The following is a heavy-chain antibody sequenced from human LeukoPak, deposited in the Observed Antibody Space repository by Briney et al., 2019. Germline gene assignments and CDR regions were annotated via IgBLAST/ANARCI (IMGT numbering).Heavy chain of an antibody. CDR3: ARQELLPPYYYMDV. D-gene: IGHD1-26*01. CDR1: GGSISSYY. J-gene: IGHJ6*03. CDR2: IYYSGST. Sequence: SETLSLTCTVSGGSISSYYWSWIRQPPGKGLEWIGYIYYSGSTNYDPSLKSRVTISVDTSKNQFSLKLSSVTAADTAVYYCARQELLPPYYYMDVWGKGTTVTVSS. V-gene: IGHV4-59*01.